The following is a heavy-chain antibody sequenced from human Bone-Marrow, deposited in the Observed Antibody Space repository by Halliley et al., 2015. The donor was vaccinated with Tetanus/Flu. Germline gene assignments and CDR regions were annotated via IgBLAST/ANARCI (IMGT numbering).Heavy chain of an antibody. CDR2: LHYSGST. D-gene: IGHD3-22*01. V-gene: IGHV4-31*02. J-gene: IGHJ4*02. Sequence: WLGYLHYSGSTYSNPSLKSRVSISVDTSKNQFSLRLSSVTAADTAVYYCARGRSSAYSCPFDYWGQGTLVTVSS. CDR3: ARGRSSAYSCPFDY.